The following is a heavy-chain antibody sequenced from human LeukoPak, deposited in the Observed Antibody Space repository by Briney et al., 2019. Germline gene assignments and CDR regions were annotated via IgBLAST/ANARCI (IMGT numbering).Heavy chain of an antibody. CDR1: GFTFSRYS. V-gene: IGHV3-21*01. CDR2: ITSSSSYK. CDR3: ARDRGNWNYFDF. Sequence: GGSLRLSCAASGFTFSRYSVNWVRQAPGRGLEWVSSITSSSSYKHYADSVKGRFTISRDNAKKSLYLQMNSLRAEDTAVYYCARDRGNWNYFDFWGQGTLVTVSS. J-gene: IGHJ4*02. D-gene: IGHD4-23*01.